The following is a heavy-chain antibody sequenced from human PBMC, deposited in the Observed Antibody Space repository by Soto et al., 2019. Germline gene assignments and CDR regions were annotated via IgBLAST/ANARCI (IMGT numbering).Heavy chain of an antibody. Sequence: EVQLVESGGGLVQPGGSLRLSCAASGFTVSSNYMNWVRQAPGKGLEWVSVIYSDGSTYYADSVKGRFTISRDNPKNTRNLQMNTLRAEDTAVYYCARDGSIAAAGGSSYYYGMDVWGQGTTVTVSS. CDR1: GFTVSSNY. J-gene: IGHJ6*02. CDR3: ARDGSIAAAGGSSYYYGMDV. CDR2: IYSDGST. V-gene: IGHV3-66*01. D-gene: IGHD6-13*01.